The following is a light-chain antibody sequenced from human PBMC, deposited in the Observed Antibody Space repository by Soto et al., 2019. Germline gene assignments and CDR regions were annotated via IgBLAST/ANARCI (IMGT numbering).Light chain of an antibody. V-gene: IGKV3-20*01. J-gene: IGKJ2*01. CDR1: ENLCNNY. CDR2: GSS. Sequence: EWTQSPGTLALSPGGKATLSRRASENLCNNYLAWYQQKPGEAPRLLIFGSSDRAAGIPDRFSGSGSGTDFTLTISRLEPEDFAVYYCQQYGSSPPYTFGQGTKLEIK. CDR3: QQYGSSPPYT.